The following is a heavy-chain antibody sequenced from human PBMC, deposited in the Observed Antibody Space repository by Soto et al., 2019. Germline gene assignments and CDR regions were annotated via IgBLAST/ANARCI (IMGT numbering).Heavy chain of an antibody. CDR2: IYYSGST. V-gene: IGHV4-39*01. Sequence: SETLSLTCAVYGGSFSGYYWGWIRQPPGKGLEWIGSIYYSGSTYDNPSLKSRVTISVDTSKNQISLNLSSVTAADTAVYYCAKTHYDYVWGSYRPDAFDIWGQGTMVTVSS. CDR1: GGSFSGYY. D-gene: IGHD3-16*02. J-gene: IGHJ3*02. CDR3: AKTHYDYVWGSYRPDAFDI.